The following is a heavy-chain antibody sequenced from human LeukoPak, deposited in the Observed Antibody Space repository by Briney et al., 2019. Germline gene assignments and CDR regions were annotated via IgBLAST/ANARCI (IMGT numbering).Heavy chain of an antibody. Sequence: KPSETLSLTCTVSGGSITTNYWSWIRQPPGKGLEWLGYIHHSGATSYNPSLKSRGTMSLDTSNNQFSLKVTSVTAADTAVYYCARSSAHSYGDFHFWGQGNLVTVSS. V-gene: IGHV4-59*01. CDR2: IHHSGAT. CDR1: GGSITTNY. J-gene: IGHJ4*02. D-gene: IGHD5-18*01. CDR3: ARSSAHSYGDFHF.